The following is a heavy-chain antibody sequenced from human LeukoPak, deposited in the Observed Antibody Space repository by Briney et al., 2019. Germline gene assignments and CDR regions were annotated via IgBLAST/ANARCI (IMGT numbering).Heavy chain of an antibody. V-gene: IGHV4-34*01. Sequence: SETLSLTCAVYGGSFSGYYWSWIRQPPGKGLEWIGEISQSGSTNYNPSLKSRVTMSVDKPKNQFSLKLTSVTAADTAVYYCARAGRYYDSTGYYWYFDYWGQGTLVTVSS. CDR3: ARAGRYYDSTGYYWYFDY. J-gene: IGHJ4*02. CDR2: ISQSGST. D-gene: IGHD3-22*01. CDR1: GGSFSGYY.